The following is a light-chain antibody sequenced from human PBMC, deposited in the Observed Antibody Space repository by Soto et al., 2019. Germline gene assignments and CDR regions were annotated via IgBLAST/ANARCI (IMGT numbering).Light chain of an antibody. CDR3: QQYGSSPWT. Sequence: EIVLTQSPGTLSLSPGERATLSCRASQSVSSSYLAWYQQKPGQAPMLLIYGASSRATGIPDRFSGSGSGTDFTLTISRLEPEDVEVYYCQQYGSSPWTFGQGTKVEIK. CDR2: GAS. CDR1: QSVSSSY. J-gene: IGKJ1*01. V-gene: IGKV3-20*01.